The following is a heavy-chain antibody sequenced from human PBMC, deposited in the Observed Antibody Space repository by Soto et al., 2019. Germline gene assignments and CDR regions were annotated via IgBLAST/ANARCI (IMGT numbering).Heavy chain of an antibody. CDR2: ISGSGDST. J-gene: IGHJ4*02. Sequence: GGSLRLSCAASGFTFSSYAMSWVRQAPGKGLEWVSAISGSGDSTYYADSVKGRFTISRDNSKNTLYLKMNSLRAEATAVYYCAKGRGSITILGVAVDYWGQGTLVTVSS. V-gene: IGHV3-23*01. CDR1: GFTFSSYA. CDR3: AKGRGSITILGVAVDY. D-gene: IGHD3-3*01.